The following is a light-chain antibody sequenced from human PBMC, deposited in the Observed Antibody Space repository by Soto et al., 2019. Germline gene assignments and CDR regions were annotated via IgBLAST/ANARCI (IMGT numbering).Light chain of an antibody. CDR2: GVS. CDR3: SSYTGRSTRV. Sequence: QSVLTQPASVSGSPGQSITISCTGTSSDLGGYNYVSWYQHHPGKAPKLIIYGVSDRPSGVSNRFSGSKSGNTASLTISGLQAEDEADYYCSSYTGRSTRVFGTGTKVTVL. CDR1: SSDLGGYNY. V-gene: IGLV2-14*01. J-gene: IGLJ1*01.